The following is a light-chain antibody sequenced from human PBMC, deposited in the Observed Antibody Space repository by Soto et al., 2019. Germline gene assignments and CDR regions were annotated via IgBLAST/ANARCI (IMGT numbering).Light chain of an antibody. CDR3: MQYMYRPYT. J-gene: IGKJ2*01. CDR2: EVS. Sequence: DIAMTQTPLSLSVIPGQPASISCKSGQSLLHSDGRTHLHWFLQKPGQPPQLLIYEVSKRFSGVSDRFSGSGSGTDFTLEISRVEAEDVGIYYCMQYMYRPYTFGQGTKLEIK. CDR1: QSLLHSDGRTH. V-gene: IGKV2D-29*01.